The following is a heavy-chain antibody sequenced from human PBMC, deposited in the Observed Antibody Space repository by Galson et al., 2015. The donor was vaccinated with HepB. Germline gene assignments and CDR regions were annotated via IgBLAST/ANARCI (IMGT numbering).Heavy chain of an antibody. J-gene: IGHJ4*01. CDR1: GYTFTGYY. D-gene: IGHD1-26*01. CDR3: ALVGHYEVPYFDY. V-gene: IGHV1-2*02. CDR2: VNPNSGGT. Sequence: SVKVSCKASGYTFTGYYMHWVRQAPGQGLEWMGWVNPNSGGTNYAQKFQGRVTMTRDTSISTAYMELSRLRSDDTAVYYCALVGHYEVPYFDYWGQGTLATVSS.